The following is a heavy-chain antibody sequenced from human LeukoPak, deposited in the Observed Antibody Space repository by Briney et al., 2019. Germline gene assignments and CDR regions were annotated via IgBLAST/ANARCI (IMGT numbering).Heavy chain of an antibody. CDR3: ARDLGSSARDAFDI. V-gene: IGHV3-21*01. D-gene: IGHD2-2*01. J-gene: IGHJ3*02. Sequence: PGGSLRLSCAASGFTFSSYSMNWVRQAPGKGLEWVSSISRSSSYIYYADSVKGRFTISRDNAKNSLYLQMNSLRAEDTAVYYCARDLGSSARDAFDIWGQGTMVTVSS. CDR2: ISRSSSYI. CDR1: GFTFSSYS.